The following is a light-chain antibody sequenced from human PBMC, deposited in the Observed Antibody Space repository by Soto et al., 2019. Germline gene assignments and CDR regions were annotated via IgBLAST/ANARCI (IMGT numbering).Light chain of an antibody. CDR1: SRDVGGYNS. V-gene: IGLV2-14*01. CDR3: SSYTSGSALYV. CDR2: EVT. J-gene: IGLJ1*01. Sequence: QSALTQPASVSGSPGQSITISCTGTSRDVGGYNSVSWYQQHPGKAPKLMIYEVTNRPSGVSNRFSGSKSGNTASLTISGLQAEDEADHYCSSYTSGSALYVFGTGTKVTVL.